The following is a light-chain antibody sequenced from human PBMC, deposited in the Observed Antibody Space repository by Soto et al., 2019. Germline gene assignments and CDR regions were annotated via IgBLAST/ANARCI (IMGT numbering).Light chain of an antibody. J-gene: IGKJ1*01. CDR1: QSVLYSSNNKNY. V-gene: IGKV4-1*01. CDR3: QQCYSTPWT. Sequence: DIVMTQSPDSLAVSLGERATINCKSSQSVLYSSNNKNYLAWYQQKPGQPPKLLIYWASIRESGVPDRFSGSGSWTDFTLTISSLQAEDVVVYYCQQCYSTPWTFGQGTRVEIK. CDR2: WAS.